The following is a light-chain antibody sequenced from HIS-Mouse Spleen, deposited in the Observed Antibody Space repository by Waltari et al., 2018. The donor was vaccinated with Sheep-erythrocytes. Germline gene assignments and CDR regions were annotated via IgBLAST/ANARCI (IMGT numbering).Light chain of an antibody. Sequence: QSALTQPASVSGSPGQSITISCPGTSSDVGSYTLVPLYQQHPGKAPKLMIYEGSKRPSGVSNRFSGSKSGNTASLTISGLQAEDEADYYCCSYAGSSTPWVFGGGTKLTVL. V-gene: IGLV2-23*01. CDR3: CSYAGSSTPWV. J-gene: IGLJ3*02. CDR1: SSDVGSYTL. CDR2: EGS.